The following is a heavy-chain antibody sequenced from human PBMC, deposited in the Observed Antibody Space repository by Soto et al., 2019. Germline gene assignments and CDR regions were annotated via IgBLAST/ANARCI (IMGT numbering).Heavy chain of an antibody. CDR1: GFTFSNYP. Sequence: ESGGGVVQPGRSLRLSCAASGFTFSNYPMHWVRQAPGKRLEWVALISYDGRNKYYADFVKGRFTISRDNSKNTLYLQLSSLRPEDTAVYYCAESESIVARALDYWGQGTLVTVSS. D-gene: IGHD6-6*01. V-gene: IGHV3-30*04. CDR2: ISYDGRNK. J-gene: IGHJ4*02. CDR3: AESESIVARALDY.